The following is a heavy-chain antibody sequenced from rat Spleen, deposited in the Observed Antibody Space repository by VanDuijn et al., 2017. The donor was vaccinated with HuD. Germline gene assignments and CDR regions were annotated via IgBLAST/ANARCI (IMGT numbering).Heavy chain of an antibody. J-gene: IGHJ4*01. CDR2: ISFEGSAT. D-gene: IGHD1-12*02. CDR3: ATDGYYDGTYYAVYVMDA. Sequence: EVQLVESGGGLVQPGRSLKLSCAASGFTFSDYYMAWVRQTPKKGLECVASISFEGSATYYGDSVKGRFTISRDNAKSTLYLQMDSLRSEDTATYYCATDGYYDGTYYAVYVMDAWGQGASVTVSS. CDR1: GFTFSDYY. V-gene: IGHV5-22*01.